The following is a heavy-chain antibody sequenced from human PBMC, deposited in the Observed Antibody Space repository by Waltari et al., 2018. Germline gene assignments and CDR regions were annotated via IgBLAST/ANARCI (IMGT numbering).Heavy chain of an antibody. Sequence: QVQLVQSGAEVKKPGASVKVSCKVSGYTLTELSMHWVRQAHGKGREWMGGFDPEDGETNYAQKFQGRVTMTEDTSTDTAYMELSSLGSEDTAVYYCATDGGSSWPFDYWGQGTLVTVSS. V-gene: IGHV1-24*01. J-gene: IGHJ4*02. CDR3: ATDGGSSWPFDY. CDR1: GYTLTELS. CDR2: FDPEDGET. D-gene: IGHD6-13*01.